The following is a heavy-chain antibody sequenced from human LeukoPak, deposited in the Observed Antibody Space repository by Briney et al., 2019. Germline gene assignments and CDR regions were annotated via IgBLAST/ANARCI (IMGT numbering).Heavy chain of an antibody. CDR3: ARADSSGTFDS. CDR1: GFTFSSYS. V-gene: IGHV3-21*01. Sequence: GGSLRLSCAASGFTFSSYSMNWVRQAPGKGLEWVSSISSSSSYIYYADSVEGRFTISRDNAKNSLYLQMNSLRAEDTAVYYCARADSSGTFDSWGQGTLVTVSS. CDR2: ISSSSSYI. J-gene: IGHJ5*01. D-gene: IGHD3-22*01.